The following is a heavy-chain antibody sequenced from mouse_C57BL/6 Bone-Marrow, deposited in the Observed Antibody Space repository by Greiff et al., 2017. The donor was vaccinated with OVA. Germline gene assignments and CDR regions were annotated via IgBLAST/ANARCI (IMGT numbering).Heavy chain of an antibody. D-gene: IGHD1-1*01. CDR2: ISYDGSN. V-gene: IGHV3-6*01. CDR1: GYSITSGYY. J-gene: IGHJ1*03. Sequence: EVKLVESGPGLVKPSQSLSLTCSVTGYSITSGYYWNWIRQFPGNKLEWMGYISYDGSNNYNPSLKNRISITRDTSKNQFFLKLNSVTTEDTATYYCARYGSSYRWYFDVWGTGTTVTVSS. CDR3: ARYGSSYRWYFDV.